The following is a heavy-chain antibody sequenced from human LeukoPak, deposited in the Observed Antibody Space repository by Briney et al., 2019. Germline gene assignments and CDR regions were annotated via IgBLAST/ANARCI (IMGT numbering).Heavy chain of an antibody. J-gene: IGHJ3*02. CDR2: ISDTSSDS. Sequence: GGSLRLSCAASGFTFRIYGMNWVRQAPGKGLEWVSSISDTSSDSSYADSVKGRFTISRDNAKNSVFLQMNSLRAEDTAVYYCARELVTSPPRQSDAFDIWGQGTMVTVSS. D-gene: IGHD2-21*02. CDR3: ARELVTSPPRQSDAFDI. V-gene: IGHV3-21*06. CDR1: GFTFRIYG.